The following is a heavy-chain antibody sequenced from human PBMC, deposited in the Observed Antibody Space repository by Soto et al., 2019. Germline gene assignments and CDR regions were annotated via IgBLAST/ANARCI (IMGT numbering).Heavy chain of an antibody. Sequence: SETLSLTCAVSGYSIRSGYFWGWIRQPPGKGLEWIGSMYHSGITYYNLSLKSRVTISVDTSKNQLSLKLSSATAADTAVYYCARSMYSTSAQLYYGMDVWAKGPRSPSP. J-gene: IGHJ6*02. CDR2: MYHSGIT. D-gene: IGHD6-6*01. CDR1: GYSIRSGYF. CDR3: ARSMYSTSAQLYYGMDV. V-gene: IGHV4-38-2*01.